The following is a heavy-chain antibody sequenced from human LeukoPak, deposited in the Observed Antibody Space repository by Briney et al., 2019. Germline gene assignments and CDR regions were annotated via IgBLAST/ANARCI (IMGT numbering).Heavy chain of an antibody. CDR2: IYSGGST. V-gene: IGHV3-53*01. CDR3: ASGSGSYRTPYYSMDV. CDR1: GFTVSSNY. D-gene: IGHD3-10*01. Sequence: GGSPRLSCVASGFTVSSNYMSWVRQAPGKGLEWVSVIYSGGSTYYADSVKGRFTISRDNSKNTLYLQMNSLRAEDTAVYYCASGSGSYRTPYYSMDVWGTGTTVTVSS. J-gene: IGHJ6*03.